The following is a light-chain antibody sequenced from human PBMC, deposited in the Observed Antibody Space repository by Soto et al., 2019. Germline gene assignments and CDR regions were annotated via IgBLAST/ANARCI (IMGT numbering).Light chain of an antibody. Sequence: DIQMTQSPSSLSASVGDRVNITCRPSQSISNYLNWYQQKPGKAPKLLIFDASSLESGTPSRFSGRRSGTQFTLTINGLQPDDFATYYCQQYDNYKPLTFGGGTKVDIK. CDR1: QSISNY. V-gene: IGKV1-5*01. J-gene: IGKJ4*01. CDR3: QQYDNYKPLT. CDR2: DAS.